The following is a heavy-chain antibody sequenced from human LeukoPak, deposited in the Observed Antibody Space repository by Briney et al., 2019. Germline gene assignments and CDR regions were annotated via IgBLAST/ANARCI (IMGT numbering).Heavy chain of an antibody. Sequence: ASVKVSCKASGYSFTTYAMNWLRRAPGQGLEWMGWINPNTGNPTYAPVFTGRFVFSLVTSVSTAYLQISGLKADDTAVYYCARAYQPLGGLSLPDYWGQGTLVSVSS. CDR1: GYSFTTYA. D-gene: IGHD3-16*02. CDR3: ARAYQPLGGLSLPDY. V-gene: IGHV7-4-1*02. J-gene: IGHJ4*02. CDR2: INPNTGNP.